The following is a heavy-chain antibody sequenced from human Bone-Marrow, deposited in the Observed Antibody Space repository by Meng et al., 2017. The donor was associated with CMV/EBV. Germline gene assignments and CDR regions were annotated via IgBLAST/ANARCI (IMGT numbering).Heavy chain of an antibody. Sequence: GESLKISCVASGFTFSNYAMSWIRQAPGKGLEWVSYISSSGSTIYYADSVKGRFTISRDNAKNSLYLQMNSLRVEDTAVYYCARDQEGTRIPSPIHYGLDVWGQGTTVTVSS. V-gene: IGHV3-11*04. D-gene: IGHD5-18*01. CDR3: ARDQEGTRIPSPIHYGLDV. CDR2: ISSSGSTI. CDR1: GFTFSNYA. J-gene: IGHJ6*02.